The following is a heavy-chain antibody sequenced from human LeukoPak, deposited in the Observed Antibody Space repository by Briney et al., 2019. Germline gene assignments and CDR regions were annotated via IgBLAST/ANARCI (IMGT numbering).Heavy chain of an antibody. CDR2: IRSSGSTI. D-gene: IGHD5-12*01. CDR3: ARRGPDYFYFDS. Sequence: GGSLRLSCAASGFTFSDYYMSWIRQAPGKGLEWVSYIRSSGSTIYYADSVKGRFTISRDNTKNSLYLQMDSLRAEDTAVYYCARRGPDYFYFDSWGQGALLTVSS. V-gene: IGHV3-11*01. CDR1: GFTFSDYY. J-gene: IGHJ4*02.